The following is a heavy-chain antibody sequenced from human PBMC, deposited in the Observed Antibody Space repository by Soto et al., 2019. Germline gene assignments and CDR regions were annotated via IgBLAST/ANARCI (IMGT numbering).Heavy chain of an antibody. CDR2: IYRTGTA. CDR3: ADMRGQWLPRD. Sequence: QLQLQESGPRLVEPSETLSLTCTVSGGSISGSDYYWAWLRQPPGKGLEWLGTIYRTGTAYYNPSLKSLVTLFVDPSKRQFVLILNSVSAAATAVYFCADMRGQWLPRDWGQGTLVTVSS. J-gene: IGHJ4*02. CDR1: GGSISGSDYY. D-gene: IGHD6-19*01. V-gene: IGHV4-39*01.